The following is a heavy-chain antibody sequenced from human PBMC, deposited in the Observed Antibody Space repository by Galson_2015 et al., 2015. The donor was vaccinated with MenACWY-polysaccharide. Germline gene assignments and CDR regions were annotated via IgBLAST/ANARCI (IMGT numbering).Heavy chain of an antibody. CDR2: IRSDGSNK. J-gene: IGHJ4*02. CDR1: GFPFSSYG. CDR3: AKRRSVSYYIFHY. Sequence: SLRLSCAASGFPFSSYGMHWVRQAPGKGLEWVAFIRSDGSNKYYADSVKGRFTISRDNSKNTLYLQMNSLRAEDTAVYYCAKRRSVSYYIFHYWGQGTLVTVSS. D-gene: IGHD3-10*01. V-gene: IGHV3-30*02.